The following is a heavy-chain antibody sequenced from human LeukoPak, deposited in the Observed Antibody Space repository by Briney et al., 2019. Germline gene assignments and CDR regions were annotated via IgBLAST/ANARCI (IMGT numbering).Heavy chain of an antibody. CDR3: VRGGDFWSGYSRGYYMDV. CDR1: GFTFSSYE. Sequence: QPGGSLRLSCAASGFTFSSYEMNWVRQAPGKGLEWVSYISSSGSTIYYADSVKGRFTISRDNSKNTLYLQMNSLRAEDTAVYYCVRGGDFWSGYSRGYYMDVWGKGTTVTVSS. CDR2: ISSSGSTI. D-gene: IGHD3-3*01. V-gene: IGHV3-48*03. J-gene: IGHJ6*03.